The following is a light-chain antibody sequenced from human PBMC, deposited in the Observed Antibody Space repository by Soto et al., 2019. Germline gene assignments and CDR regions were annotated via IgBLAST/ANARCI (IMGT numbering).Light chain of an antibody. CDR3: SSYTSSSTRV. CDR1: SSDVGAYDY. CDR2: EVS. V-gene: IGLV2-14*03. J-gene: IGLJ1*01. Sequence: QSVLSQPACVTGSPGQSITISCTGTSSDVGAYDYVSWYQQHPDKAPKLMIYEVSNRPSGVSNRFSGSKSVNTATLTISGLQAEDEADYYCSSYTSSSTRVFGTGTKVTVL.